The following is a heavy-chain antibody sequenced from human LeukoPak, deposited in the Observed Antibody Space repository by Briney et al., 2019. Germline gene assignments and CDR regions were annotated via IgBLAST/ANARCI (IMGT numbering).Heavy chain of an antibody. Sequence: PSETLSLTCTVSGGSISSYYWSWIRQPPGKGLEWIGYIYYSGSTNYNPSLKSRVTISVDTSKNQFSLKLSSVTAADTAVYYCATLGTTSPRNFDYWGQGTLVTASS. CDR3: ATLGTTSPRNFDY. D-gene: IGHD1-1*01. V-gene: IGHV4-59*01. CDR2: IYYSGST. CDR1: GGSISSYY. J-gene: IGHJ4*02.